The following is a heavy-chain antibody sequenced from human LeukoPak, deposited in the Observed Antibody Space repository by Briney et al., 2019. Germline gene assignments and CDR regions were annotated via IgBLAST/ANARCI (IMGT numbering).Heavy chain of an antibody. V-gene: IGHV3-53*01. J-gene: IGHJ4*02. Sequence: GGSLRLSCAASGFTIKTSYMTWVRQAPGKGLEWVSVIYSNGNTYYADSVKGRFTISRDNSKNTLYLQISSLRVEDTAMYYCVRTSPIDYWGQGTLVSVSS. D-gene: IGHD2-2*01. CDR3: VRTSPIDY. CDR1: GFTIKTSY. CDR2: IYSNGNT.